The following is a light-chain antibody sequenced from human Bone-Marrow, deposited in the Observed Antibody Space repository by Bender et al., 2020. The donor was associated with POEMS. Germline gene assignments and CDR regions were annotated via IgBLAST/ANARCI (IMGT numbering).Light chain of an antibody. Sequence: QSALTQPRSVSGSPGQSVTISCTGTSSDAGVSWYQLHPGKAPKLMIYEVTKRPSGVPDRFSGSKSGSTASLTVSGLQAEDEAEYFCVAWDASLNGWVFGGGTKLTVL. J-gene: IGLJ3*02. V-gene: IGLV2-11*01. CDR2: EVT. CDR3: VAWDASLNGWV. CDR1: SSDAG.